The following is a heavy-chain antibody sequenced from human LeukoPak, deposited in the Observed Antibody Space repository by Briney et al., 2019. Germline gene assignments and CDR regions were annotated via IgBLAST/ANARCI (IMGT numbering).Heavy chain of an antibody. Sequence: PSETLSLTSTVTGGSISPYYWIWIRQSPGKGLEWIGYIYYSGTTKYNPSLKSRVTISLDMSNTQFSLELSSVAVADTAVYYCARENGGNSYYMDVWGKGTTVTVSS. J-gene: IGHJ6*03. CDR3: ARENGGNSYYMDV. CDR1: GGSISPYY. D-gene: IGHD1-1*01. V-gene: IGHV4-59*01. CDR2: IYYSGTT.